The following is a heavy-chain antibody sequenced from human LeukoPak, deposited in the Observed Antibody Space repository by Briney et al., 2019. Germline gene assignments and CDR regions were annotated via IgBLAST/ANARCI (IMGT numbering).Heavy chain of an antibody. CDR2: IYYSGST. CDR1: GGSISSSSYY. CDR3: ARVRPSFEYYDFWSGYQTGNLFDY. V-gene: IGHV4-39*01. Sequence: PSETLSLTCTVSGGSISSSSYYWGWIRQPPGKGLEWIGSIYYSGSTYYNPSLKSRVTISVDTSKNQFSLKLSSVTAADTAVYYCARVRPSFEYYDFWSGYQTGNLFDYWGQGTLVTVSS. D-gene: IGHD3-3*01. J-gene: IGHJ4*02.